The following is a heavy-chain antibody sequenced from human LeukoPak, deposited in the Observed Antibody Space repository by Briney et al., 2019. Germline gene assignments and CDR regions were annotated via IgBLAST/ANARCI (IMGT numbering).Heavy chain of an antibody. V-gene: IGHV4-4*07. Sequence: SETLSLTCSVSGSSFNSYYWNWIRQPAGKGLEWIGRIHTSGSAEYSPSLQSRVTISVDMSKKEFSLKLTSVTAADTAVYYCARDIIYLIDEDYGWGQGALVTVSS. CDR2: IHTSGSA. CDR3: ARDIIYLIDEDYG. D-gene: IGHD4-17*01. CDR1: GSSFNSYY. J-gene: IGHJ4*02.